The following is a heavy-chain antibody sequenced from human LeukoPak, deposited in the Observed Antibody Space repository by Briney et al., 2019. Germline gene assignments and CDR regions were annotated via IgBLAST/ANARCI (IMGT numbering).Heavy chain of an antibody. Sequence: SETLSLTCAVYGGSFSGYYWSWIRQPPEKGLEWIGEINHSGSTNYNPPLRSPVTISVDTSKNQFSLKLSSVTAADTAVYYCARRLWFGELLSWFDPWGQGTLVTVSS. J-gene: IGHJ5*02. D-gene: IGHD3-10*01. CDR1: GGSFSGYY. CDR3: ARRLWFGELLSWFDP. V-gene: IGHV4-34*01. CDR2: INHSGST.